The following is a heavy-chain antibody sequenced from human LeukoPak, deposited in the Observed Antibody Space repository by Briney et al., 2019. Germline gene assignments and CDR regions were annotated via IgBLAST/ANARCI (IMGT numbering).Heavy chain of an antibody. CDR1: GYTFTSNG. Sequence: ASVKVSCKASGYTFTSNGISWVRQAPGQGLEWMGRINPNNGATNYAQKLQGRVTITGDTSISTAYMELSSLRSDDTAVYYCTRESGSYHGNDYWGQGTLVTVSS. V-gene: IGHV1-2*06. CDR3: TRESGSYHGNDY. D-gene: IGHD1-26*01. CDR2: INPNNGAT. J-gene: IGHJ4*02.